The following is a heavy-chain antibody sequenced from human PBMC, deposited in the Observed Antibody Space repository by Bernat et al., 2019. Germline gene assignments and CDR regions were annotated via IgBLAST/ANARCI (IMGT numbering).Heavy chain of an antibody. CDR1: GFTLSRYS. D-gene: IGHD3-3*01. Sequence: EVQLVESGGGLVQPGGSLRLSCAVSGFTLSRYSMNWVRQAPGKGLEWVSYITSSSRIIYYADSVKGRFTISRENAKNSLYLQMNGLRAGDTAVYYCARADYDFWEGMDVWGQGTTVTVSS. CDR3: ARADYDFWEGMDV. J-gene: IGHJ6*02. V-gene: IGHV3-48*01. CDR2: ITSSSRII.